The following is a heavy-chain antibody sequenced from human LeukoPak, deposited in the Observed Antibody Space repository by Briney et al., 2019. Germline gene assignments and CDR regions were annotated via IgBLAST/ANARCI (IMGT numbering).Heavy chain of an antibody. CDR1: GFTFSNYA. Sequence: TGGSLRLSCAASGFTFSNYAMSWVRQAPGKGLECVSGISGSGGSTYYADSVKGRFIISRDNSKNALYLQMNSLRAEDTAIYYCAKGCGGSCYSEFDYWGQGTLVTVSS. V-gene: IGHV3-23*01. J-gene: IGHJ4*02. CDR3: AKGCGGSCYSEFDY. CDR2: ISGSGGST. D-gene: IGHD2-15*01.